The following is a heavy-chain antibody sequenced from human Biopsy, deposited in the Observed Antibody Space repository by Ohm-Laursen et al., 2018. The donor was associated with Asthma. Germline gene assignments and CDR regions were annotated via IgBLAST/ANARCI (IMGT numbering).Heavy chain of an antibody. V-gene: IGHV1-24*01. CDR2: HDHEEGGT. CDR3: ASDFPKDYVRYNFQF. J-gene: IGHJ4*02. D-gene: IGHD4-17*01. CDR1: GYSLTDLS. Sequence: SVKVSCKISGYSLTDLSMHWVRQAPGQGLEWMGGHDHEEGGTVNAWRFQGRVTMTEDTSTDTAYMELSSLSSDDTAVYYCASDFPKDYVRYNFQFWGQGTLVSVSS.